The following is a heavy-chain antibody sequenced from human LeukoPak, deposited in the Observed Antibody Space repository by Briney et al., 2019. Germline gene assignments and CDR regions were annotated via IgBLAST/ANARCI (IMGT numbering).Heavy chain of an antibody. CDR3: ARGSDLSSGYLEAPYFDY. CDR2: IYYSGST. V-gene: IGHV4-39*07. D-gene: IGHD3-22*01. J-gene: IGHJ4*02. Sequence: PSETLSLTCTVSGGSISSSSYYWGWIRQPPGKGLEWIGSIYYSGSTYYNPSLKSRVTISVDTSKNQFSLKLSSVTAPGTAVYYCARGSDLSSGYLEAPYFDYWGQGTLVTVSS. CDR1: GGSISSSSYY.